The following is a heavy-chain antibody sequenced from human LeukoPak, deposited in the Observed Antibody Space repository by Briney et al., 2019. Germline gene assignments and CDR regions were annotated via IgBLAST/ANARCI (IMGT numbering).Heavy chain of an antibody. CDR3: ARHHWTYGSGSIGLDY. Sequence: GESLKISCKGSGYSFTSYWIGWVRQMPGKGLEWMGIIYPGDSDTRYSPSFQGQVTISADKSISTAYLQWSSLKASDTAMYYCARHHWTYGSGSIGLDYWGQGTLVTVSS. CDR1: GYSFTSYW. J-gene: IGHJ4*02. CDR2: IYPGDSDT. D-gene: IGHD3-10*01. V-gene: IGHV5-51*01.